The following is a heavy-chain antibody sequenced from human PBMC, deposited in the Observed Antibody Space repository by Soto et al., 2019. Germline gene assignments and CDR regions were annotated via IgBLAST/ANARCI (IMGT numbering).Heavy chain of an antibody. Sequence: QVHLVQSGAEVKKPGASVKVSCKASGYTFTSYGITWVRQAPGQGLEWMGWISAHNGNTDYAQKLQGRVIVTRDTSTSTSYMELRSLRSDDTAVYYCARGRYVDYWGQGALVTVSS. D-gene: IGHD1-1*01. J-gene: IGHJ4*02. CDR2: ISAHNGNT. CDR3: ARGRYVDY. V-gene: IGHV1-18*01. CDR1: GYTFTSYG.